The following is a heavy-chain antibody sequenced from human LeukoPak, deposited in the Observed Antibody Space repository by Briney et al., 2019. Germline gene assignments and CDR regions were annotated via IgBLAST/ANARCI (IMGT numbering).Heavy chain of an antibody. V-gene: IGHV1-69*13. D-gene: IGHD1-26*01. J-gene: IGHJ4*02. CDR1: GGTFSSYA. CDR2: IIPIFGTA. CDR3: ARVDSGSYFRVYYFNY. Sequence: SVKVSCKASGGTFSSYAISWVRQAPGQGLEWMGGIIPIFGTANYAQKFQGRVTITADESTSTAYMELSSLRSEDTAVYYCARVDSGSYFRVYYFNYWGQGTLVTVSS.